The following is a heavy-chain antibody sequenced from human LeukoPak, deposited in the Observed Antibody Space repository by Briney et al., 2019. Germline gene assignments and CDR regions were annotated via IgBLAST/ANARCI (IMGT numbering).Heavy chain of an antibody. CDR2: ISSSSSYI. V-gene: IGHV3-21*01. D-gene: IGHD5-18*01. J-gene: IGHJ4*02. Sequence: GGSLRLLCAASGFTFSSYSMNWVRQAPGKGLEWVSSISSSSSYIYYADSVKGRFTISRDNAKNSLYLQMNSLRAEDTAVYYCARVAGYSYGYLDYWGQGPLVTVSS. CDR3: ARVAGYSYGYLDY. CDR1: GFTFSSYS.